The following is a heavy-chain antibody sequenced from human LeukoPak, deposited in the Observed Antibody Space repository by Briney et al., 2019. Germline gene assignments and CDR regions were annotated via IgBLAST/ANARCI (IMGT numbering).Heavy chain of an antibody. CDR3: VRDWDHFDFDS. CDR2: IYSGGST. V-gene: IGHV3-66*01. CDR1: GFTVGSNY. Sequence: GGSLGLSCAASGFTVGSNYMSWVRQAPGKGLEWVSVIYSGGSTYYADSVKGRFTISRDNSKNTLYLQMNSLRAEDTAVYYCVRDWDHFDFDSWGLGTLVTVSS. D-gene: IGHD3-9*01. J-gene: IGHJ5*01.